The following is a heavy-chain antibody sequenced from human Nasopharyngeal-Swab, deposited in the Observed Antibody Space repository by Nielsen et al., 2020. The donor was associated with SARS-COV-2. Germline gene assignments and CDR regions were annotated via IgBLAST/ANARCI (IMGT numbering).Heavy chain of an antibody. Sequence: GESLKISCAASGFTFSSYGMHWVRQEPGKGLEWVAVISYDGSNKYYADSVKGRFTISRDNSKNTLYLQMNSLRAEDTAVYYCAKPIVRGVPDYYSYSGMDVWRQATTVTVSS. V-gene: IGHV3-30*18. CDR1: GFTFSSYG. D-gene: IGHD3-10*01. CDR3: AKPIVRGVPDYYSYSGMDV. CDR2: ISYDGSNK. J-gene: IGHJ6*02.